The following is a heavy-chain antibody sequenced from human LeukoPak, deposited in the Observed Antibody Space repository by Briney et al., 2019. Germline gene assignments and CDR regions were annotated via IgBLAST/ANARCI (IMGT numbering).Heavy chain of an antibody. Sequence: SETLSLTCTVSGVSISSYYWSWIRQPAGKGLEWIGRIYTSRSTNYNPSLKSRVTMSVDTSKNQFSLKLSSVTAADTAVYYCARDLGDGWYHNWFDPWGQGTLVTVSS. CDR2: IYTSRST. D-gene: IGHD6-19*01. CDR3: ARDLGDGWYHNWFDP. J-gene: IGHJ5*02. V-gene: IGHV4-4*07. CDR1: GVSISSYY.